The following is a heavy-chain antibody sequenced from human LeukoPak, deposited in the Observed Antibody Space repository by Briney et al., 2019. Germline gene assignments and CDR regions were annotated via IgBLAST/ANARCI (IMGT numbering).Heavy chain of an antibody. CDR2: ISPSGANT. CDR1: GYTFTMYY. J-gene: IGHJ4*02. Sequence: ASVKVSFKSSGYTFTMYYMHWLRQAPGQGLEWMGIISPSGANTAYAQKFQGRVTMTSDTSTSTVYMELSSLRSEDTAVYYCARNREGGRYPSTYWGQGTLVIVSS. D-gene: IGHD1-26*01. CDR3: ARNREGGRYPSTY. V-gene: IGHV1-46*01.